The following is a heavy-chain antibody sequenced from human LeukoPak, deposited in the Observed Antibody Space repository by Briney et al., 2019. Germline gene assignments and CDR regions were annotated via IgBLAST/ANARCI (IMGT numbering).Heavy chain of an antibody. CDR2: ISGSGGST. CDR1: GFTFSSYA. CDR3: AKGRSWELLNY. V-gene: IGHV3-23*01. Sequence: GGSLRLSCAASGFTFSSYAMSWVRQAPGKGLEWVSAISGSGGSTYYADSVKGRFTISRDNSKNTLYLQMSSLRAEDTAVYYCAKGRSWELLNYWGQGTLVTVSS. J-gene: IGHJ4*02. D-gene: IGHD1-26*01.